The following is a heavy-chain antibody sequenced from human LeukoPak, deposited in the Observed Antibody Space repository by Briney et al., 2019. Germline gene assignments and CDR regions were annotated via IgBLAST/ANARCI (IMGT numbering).Heavy chain of an antibody. Sequence: GGSLRLSCSASGFTFSDYTVHWVRQAPGKGLEYVSGINTDGGSTYYADSVKGRFTISRDKSKNTLHLQMDSLRPEDTAMYYCALTYYFDRRGYSYFDYWGQGALVTVSS. V-gene: IGHV3-64*04. CDR3: ALTYYFDRRGYSYFDY. CDR2: INTDGGST. D-gene: IGHD3-22*01. CDR1: GFTFSDYT. J-gene: IGHJ4*02.